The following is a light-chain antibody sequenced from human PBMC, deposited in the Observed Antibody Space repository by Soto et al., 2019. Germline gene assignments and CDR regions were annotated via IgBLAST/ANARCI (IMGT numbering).Light chain of an antibody. V-gene: IGLV2-14*01. CDR2: EVT. CDR1: SSDVCFYNY. J-gene: IGLJ1*01. Sequence: QSVLTQPASVSGSPGQSIAISCTGSSSDVCFYNYISWYQQHPGKVPKLIIYEVTNRPSGVSNRFSGSKSGNTASLTISGLQAEDEADYYCCSYSSSSTFDVFGAGTKVTVL. CDR3: CSYSSSSTFDV.